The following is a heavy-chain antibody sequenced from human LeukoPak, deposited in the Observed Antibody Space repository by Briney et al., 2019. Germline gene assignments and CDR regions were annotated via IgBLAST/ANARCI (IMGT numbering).Heavy chain of an antibody. CDR3: ARDRWSTVKVSDY. D-gene: IGHD4-17*01. CDR2: INPNSGGT. V-gene: IGHV1-2*02. J-gene: IGHJ4*02. Sequence: ASVKVSCKASGYTFIAYYMHWVRQAPGQGLEWMGWINPNSGGTNYAQKFQGRVTMTRDTSISTAYMDLSRLRSDDTAVYYCARDRWSTVKVSDYWGQGTLVTVPS. CDR1: GYTFIAYY.